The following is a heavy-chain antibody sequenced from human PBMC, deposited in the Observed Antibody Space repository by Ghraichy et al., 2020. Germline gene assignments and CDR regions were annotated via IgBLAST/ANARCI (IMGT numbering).Heavy chain of an antibody. J-gene: IGHJ4*02. CDR2: IYYSGST. Sequence: SETLSLTCTVSGGSISSGGYYWSWIRQHPGKGLEWIGYIYYSGSTYYNPSLKSRVTISVDTSKNQFSLKLSSVTAADTAVYYCARDSYSHFDYWGQGTLVTVSS. CDR1: GGSISSGGYY. CDR3: ARDSYSHFDY. D-gene: IGHD5-18*01. V-gene: IGHV4-31*03.